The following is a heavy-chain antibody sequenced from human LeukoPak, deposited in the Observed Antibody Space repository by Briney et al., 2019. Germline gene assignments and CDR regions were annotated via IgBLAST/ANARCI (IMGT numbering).Heavy chain of an antibody. D-gene: IGHD6-13*01. CDR2: ITGSGAYT. CDR3: AKGHSGSWLSLGY. Sequence: GGSLRLSCTASGFTFNNYAMTWVRQAPGKGLEWVSAITGSGAYTNYADSVKGRFTISRDNSKNTLYLQMNSLRAEDTAVYYCAKGHSGSWLSLGYWGQGTLVTVSS. J-gene: IGHJ4*02. CDR1: GFTFNNYA. V-gene: IGHV3-23*01.